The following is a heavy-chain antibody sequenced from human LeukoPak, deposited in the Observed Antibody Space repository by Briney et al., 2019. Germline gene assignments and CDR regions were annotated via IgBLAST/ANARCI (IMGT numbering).Heavy chain of an antibody. Sequence: GGSLRLSCEASGFSFDDYAMHWVRQVPQKGLEWVSGITWNSGSILYADSVKGRFTISRDNAKNSLYLEMTSLRAEDTALYYCAKGMGVASLIVDALDMWGQGTMVTVFS. CDR3: AKGMGVASLIVDALDM. J-gene: IGHJ3*02. V-gene: IGHV3-9*01. CDR2: ITWNSGSI. CDR1: GFSFDDYA. D-gene: IGHD1-26*01.